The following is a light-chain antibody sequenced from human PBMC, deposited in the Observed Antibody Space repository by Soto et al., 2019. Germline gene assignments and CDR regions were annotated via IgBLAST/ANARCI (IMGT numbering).Light chain of an antibody. CDR3: QQYGSSPPGIT. CDR1: QSVSSSY. V-gene: IGKV3-20*01. CDR2: GAS. J-gene: IGKJ3*01. Sequence: EMVLTQSPGTLSLSPGERATLSCRASQSVSSSYLAWYQQKPGQAPRLLIYGASSRATGIPDRFSGSGSGRDFTLNISRPEPEDFAVYYCQQYGSSPPGITFGPGTKVDIK.